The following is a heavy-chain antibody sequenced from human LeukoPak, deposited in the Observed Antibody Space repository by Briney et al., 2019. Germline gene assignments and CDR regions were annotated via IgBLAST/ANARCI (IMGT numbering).Heavy chain of an antibody. CDR1: GGTFSSYA. V-gene: IGHV1-69*10. Sequence: SVKVSCKASGGTFSSYAISWVRQAPGQGLEWMGGIIPIFGIANYAQKFQGRVTITADKSTSTAYMELSSLRSEDTAVYYCARSPDYDSSGDVWFDPWGQGTLVTVSS. CDR2: IIPIFGIA. D-gene: IGHD3-22*01. CDR3: ARSPDYDSSGDVWFDP. J-gene: IGHJ5*02.